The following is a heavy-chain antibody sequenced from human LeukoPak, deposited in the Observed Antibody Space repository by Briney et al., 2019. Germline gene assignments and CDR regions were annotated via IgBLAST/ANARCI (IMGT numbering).Heavy chain of an antibody. CDR3: ARVGSGSFDY. D-gene: IGHD1-26*01. CDR2: NSYSGNT. V-gene: IGHV4-59*01. Sequence: SETLSLTCTVSGGSISSYYWSWIRQPPGRGLEWIGYNSYSGNTNYNPSLKSRVTISVDTSKNHFSLNLSSVTAADTAVYYCARVGSGSFDYWGQGTLVTVSS. J-gene: IGHJ4*02. CDR1: GGSISSYY.